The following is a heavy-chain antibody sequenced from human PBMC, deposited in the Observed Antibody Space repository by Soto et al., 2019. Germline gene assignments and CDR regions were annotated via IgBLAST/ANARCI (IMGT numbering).Heavy chain of an antibody. D-gene: IGHD3-3*01. CDR2: INPSGGST. CDR1: GYTFTSYY. V-gene: IGHV1-46*01. Sequence: ASVKVSCKASGYTFTSYYMHWVRQAPGQGLEWMGIINPSGGSTSYAQKFQGRVTMTRDTSTSTVYMELSSLRSEDTAVYYCARGRGYYDFWSGYYYYMDVWGKGTTVTVSS. CDR3: ARGRGYYDFWSGYYYYMDV. J-gene: IGHJ6*03.